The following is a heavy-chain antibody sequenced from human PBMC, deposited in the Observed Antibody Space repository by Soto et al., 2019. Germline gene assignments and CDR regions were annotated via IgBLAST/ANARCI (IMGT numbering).Heavy chain of an antibody. J-gene: IGHJ5*02. CDR2: VYYSGSV. Sequence: QVHLQESGPGLVKPSETLSLTCTVSGVSLTGYHWNWIRQPPRRTLEWIGVVYYSGSVSYNPALQCRDSISVDRSTKQFSLRLTYVTAAETVVYYCARRLNLGSFDHWGKGTLVPVSS. V-gene: IGHV4-59*01. CDR1: GVSLTGYH. CDR3: ARRLNLGSFDH. D-gene: IGHD3-10*01.